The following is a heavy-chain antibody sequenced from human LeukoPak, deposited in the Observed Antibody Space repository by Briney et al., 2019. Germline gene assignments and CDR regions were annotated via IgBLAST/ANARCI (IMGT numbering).Heavy chain of an antibody. CDR2: IKQDGSEK. CDR1: GFTFSSYW. J-gene: IGHJ4*02. CDR3: AKGGAVPGRDY. V-gene: IGHV3-7*01. D-gene: IGHD6-19*01. Sequence: GGSLRLSCAASGFTFSSYWMSWVRQAPGKGLEWVANIKQDGSEKYYVDSVKGRFTISRDNAKNSLYLQMNSLRGEDTAVYYCAKGGAVPGRDYWGQGTLVTVSS.